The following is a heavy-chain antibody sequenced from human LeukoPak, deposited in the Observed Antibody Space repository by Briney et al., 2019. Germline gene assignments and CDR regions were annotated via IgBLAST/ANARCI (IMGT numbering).Heavy chain of an antibody. CDR3: ATWYSSSWSPFDY. CDR1: GYTLTELS. J-gene: IGHJ4*02. D-gene: IGHD6-13*01. Sequence: EASVKVSCKVSGYTLTELSMHWVRQAPGKGLEWMGGFDPEDGETIYAPKFQGRVTMTEDTSTDTAYMELSSLRSEDTAVYYCATWYSSSWSPFDYWGQGTLVTVSS. CDR2: FDPEDGET. V-gene: IGHV1-24*01.